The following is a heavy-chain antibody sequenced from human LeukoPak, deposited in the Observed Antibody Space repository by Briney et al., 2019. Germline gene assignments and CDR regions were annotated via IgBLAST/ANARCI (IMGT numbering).Heavy chain of an antibody. D-gene: IGHD6-19*01. CDR1: GFIFSNSG. CDR3: ARSSIAVAGKPFDY. CDR2: IYTDGSTK. Sequence: GGSLRLSCAASGFIFSNSGMPWVRQAPGKGLEWVTVIYTDGSTKYYADSVKGRFTISRDNSQNTLYLQMNSLRAEDTAVYYCARSSIAVAGKPFDYWGQGTLVTVSS. J-gene: IGHJ4*02. V-gene: IGHV3-33*01.